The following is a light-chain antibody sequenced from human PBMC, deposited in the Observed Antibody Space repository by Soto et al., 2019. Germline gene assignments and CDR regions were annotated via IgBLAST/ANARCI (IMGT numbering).Light chain of an antibody. J-gene: IGKJ1*01. CDR2: GAS. CDR1: QSVSSN. CDR3: QQYNNWPRT. V-gene: IGKV3-15*01. Sequence: EIVMTQSPATLSVSPGERATFSCRASQSVSSNFAWYQQKPGQAPRLLIYGASTRATGTPARSSGSGSGTEFTLTISSLQSEDFAVYYCQQYNNWPRTFGQGAKVDIK.